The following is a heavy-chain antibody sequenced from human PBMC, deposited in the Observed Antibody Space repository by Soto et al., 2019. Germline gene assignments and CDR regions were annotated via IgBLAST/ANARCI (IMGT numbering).Heavy chain of an antibody. CDR2: ISYDGSNK. Sequence: QVQLVESGGGVVQPGRSLRLSCAASGFTFSSYAMYWVRQAPGKGLEWVAVISYDGSNKYYADSVKGRFTISRDNSKNTLYLQMNSLRAEDTAVYYCARDGTTGAVDYWGQGTLVTVSS. V-gene: IGHV3-30-3*01. D-gene: IGHD4-17*01. J-gene: IGHJ4*02. CDR1: GFTFSSYA. CDR3: ARDGTTGAVDY.